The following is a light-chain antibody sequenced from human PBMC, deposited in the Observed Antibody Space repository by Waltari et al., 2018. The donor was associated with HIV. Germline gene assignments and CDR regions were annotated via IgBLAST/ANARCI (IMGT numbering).Light chain of an antibody. CDR2: ANT. CDR3: QSYDSSLSDSRV. CDR1: SSSIGAGYD. Sequence: QSVLTQPPSVSGAPGQRVTISCTGSSSSIGAGYDVHWYQQLPGTAPKLLIYANTNRPSGVPDRFYGSKSGTSASLAITGLQAEDEADYYCQSYDSSLSDSRVFGGGTKLTVL. J-gene: IGLJ3*02. V-gene: IGLV1-40*01.